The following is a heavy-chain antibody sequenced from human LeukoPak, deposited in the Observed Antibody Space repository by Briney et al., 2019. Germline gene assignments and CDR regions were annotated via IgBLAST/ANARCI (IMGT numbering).Heavy chain of an antibody. V-gene: IGHV4-4*02. CDR3: SRESGPFCPFGY. CDR1: GGSISGTNW. Sequence: PSGTLSLTCGVSGGSISGTNWWSWVRQPPGQGLEWIGEISLAGQTNFNPSLNGRVTMSLDKSSNKLYLHLTSATATDTATYFCSRESGPFCPFGYWGQGTLVIVSS. J-gene: IGHJ4*02. D-gene: IGHD1-26*01. CDR2: ISLAGQT.